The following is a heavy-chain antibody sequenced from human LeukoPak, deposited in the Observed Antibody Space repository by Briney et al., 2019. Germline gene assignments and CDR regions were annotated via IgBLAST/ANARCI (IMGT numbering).Heavy chain of an antibody. CDR2: IKKDGSEK. CDR3: ARDNRGSRLFPRNYYYYYMDV. CDR1: GFTFSSYW. D-gene: IGHD2-21*01. Sequence: GGSLRLSCAASGFTFSSYWMSWVRQAPGKGLEWVANIKKDGSEKYYVDSVKGRFTISRDNAKNSVYLQMNSLRAEDTAVYYCARDNRGSRLFPRNYYYYYMDVWGKGTTVTVSS. V-gene: IGHV3-7*01. J-gene: IGHJ6*03.